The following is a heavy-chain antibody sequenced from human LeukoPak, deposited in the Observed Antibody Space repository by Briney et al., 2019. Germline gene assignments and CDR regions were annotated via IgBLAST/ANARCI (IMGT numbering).Heavy chain of an antibody. CDR1: GGSFSGYY. Sequence: SETLSLTCAVYGGSFSGYYWSWIRQPPGKGLEWIGEINHSGSTNYNPSLKSRVTISVDTSKNQFSLKLSSVTAADTAVYYRARGDIVATFSYYYMDVWGKGTTVTVSS. V-gene: IGHV4-34*01. D-gene: IGHD5-12*01. CDR2: INHSGST. J-gene: IGHJ6*03. CDR3: ARGDIVATFSYYYMDV.